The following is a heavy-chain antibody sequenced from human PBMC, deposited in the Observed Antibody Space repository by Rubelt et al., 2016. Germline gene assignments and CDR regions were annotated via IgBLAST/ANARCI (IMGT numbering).Heavy chain of an antibody. CDR2: ISYDGSNK. CDR3: ATHPGVSFYYGMDV. Sequence: QVQLVESGGGVVQPGRSLRLSCAASGFTFSSYAMNWVRQAPGKGLEWVALISYDGSNKYYADSVKGRITVSRDNSKNTLYLERNSLRAEYTAIYYCATHPGVSFYYGMDVWGQGTTVTVSS. V-gene: IGHV3-30*04. D-gene: IGHD7-27*01. J-gene: IGHJ6*02. CDR1: GFTFSSYA.